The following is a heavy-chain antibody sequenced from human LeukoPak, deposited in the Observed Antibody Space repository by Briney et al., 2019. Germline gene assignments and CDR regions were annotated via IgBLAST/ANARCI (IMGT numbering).Heavy chain of an antibody. Sequence: GASVKVSCKASGYTFTGYYMHWLRQAPGQGLEWMGWINPNSGGTNYAQKFQGRVTMTRDTSISTAYMELSRLRSDDTAVYYCARAPWRYDFWSGATFRPFFDHWGQGTLVTVSS. V-gene: IGHV1-2*02. CDR1: GYTFTGYY. D-gene: IGHD3-3*01. CDR3: ARAPWRYDFWSGATFRPFFDH. J-gene: IGHJ4*02. CDR2: INPNSGGT.